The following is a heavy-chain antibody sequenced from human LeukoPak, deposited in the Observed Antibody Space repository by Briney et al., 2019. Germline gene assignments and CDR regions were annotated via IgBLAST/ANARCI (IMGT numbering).Heavy chain of an antibody. D-gene: IGHD3-9*01. V-gene: IGHV4-61*02. Sequence: SQTLSLTCTVSGGSISSGSYYWSWLRQPAGKGLEWIGRICTSGSTNYNPALKSRVTISVDTSKNQFSLKLSSVTAADTAVYYCARGDYFDSDAFDIWGQGTMVTVSS. J-gene: IGHJ3*02. CDR2: ICTSGST. CDR1: GGSISSGSYY. CDR3: ARGDYFDSDAFDI.